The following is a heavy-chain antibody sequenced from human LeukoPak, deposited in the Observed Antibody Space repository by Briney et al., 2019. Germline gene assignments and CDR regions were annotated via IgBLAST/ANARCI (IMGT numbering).Heavy chain of an antibody. Sequence: PSETLSLTCAVFGGSITTGNWWNWVRQSPGKGLEWIGEIYPGGHTNYNPSFKSRVTISVDKSKNQFSLKLNSVTAADTAVYYCARVPGIAVGAFGIWGQGTMVTVSS. V-gene: IGHV4-4*02. CDR3: ARVPGIAVGAFGI. J-gene: IGHJ3*02. CDR1: GGSITTGNW. CDR2: IYPGGHT. D-gene: IGHD6-19*01.